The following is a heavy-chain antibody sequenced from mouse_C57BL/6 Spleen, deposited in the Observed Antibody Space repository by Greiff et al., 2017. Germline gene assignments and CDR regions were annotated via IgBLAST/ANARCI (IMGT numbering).Heavy chain of an antibody. D-gene: IGHD2-3*01. CDR3: ARKVDGYYVFFDY. J-gene: IGHJ2*01. Sequence: QVQLKQPGAELVRPGSSVKLSCKASGYTFTSYWMHWVKQRPIQGLEWIGNIDPSDSETHYNQKFKDKATLTVDKSSSTAYMQLSSLTSEDSAVYYCARKVDGYYVFFDYWGQGTTLTVSS. CDR1: GYTFTSYW. V-gene: IGHV1-52*01. CDR2: IDPSDSET.